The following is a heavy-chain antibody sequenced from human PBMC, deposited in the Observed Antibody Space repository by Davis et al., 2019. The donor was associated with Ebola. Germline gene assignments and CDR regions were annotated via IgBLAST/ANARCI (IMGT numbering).Heavy chain of an antibody. CDR1: GYTFTGYY. Sequence: ASVKVSCKASGYTFTGYYMHWVRQAPGQGLEWMGRINPNSGGTNYAQKFQGRVTMTRDSSMNTASMELGKLTSDDTAVYFCARDGQEQLLVDTWCDPWGQGTLVTVSS. J-gene: IGHJ5*02. CDR2: INPNSGGT. D-gene: IGHD3-10*01. CDR3: ARDGQEQLLVDTWCDP. V-gene: IGHV1-2*06.